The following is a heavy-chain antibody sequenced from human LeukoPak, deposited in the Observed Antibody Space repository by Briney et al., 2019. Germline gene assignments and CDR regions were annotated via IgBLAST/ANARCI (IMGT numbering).Heavy chain of an antibody. D-gene: IGHD6-13*01. V-gene: IGHV3-23*01. CDR3: ARMGSSWYDNPPFDY. Sequence: GGSLRLSCAASGFTFSSYWMNWVRQAPGKGLEWVSVISGSGGNTYYADFMKGRFTISRDNSKNTLYLQMNSLRAEDTAVYYCARMGSSWYDNPPFDYWGQGTLVTVSS. CDR1: GFTFSSYW. J-gene: IGHJ4*02. CDR2: ISGSGGNT.